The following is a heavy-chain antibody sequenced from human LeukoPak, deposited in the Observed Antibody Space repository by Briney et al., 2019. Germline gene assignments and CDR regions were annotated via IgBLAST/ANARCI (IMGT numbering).Heavy chain of an antibody. CDR3: ARGTPYCSSASCYNY. CDR2: MNPNSGNT. V-gene: IGHV1-8*01. D-gene: IGHD2-2*01. CDR1: GYTFSSYD. J-gene: IGHJ4*02. Sequence: ASVKVSCKASGYTFSSYDINWVRQAPGQGLEWMGWMNPNSGNTGYAQKFQGRVTMTRDTSITTAYTELGSLRSEDTAVYYCARGTPYCSSASCYNYWGQGTLVTVSS.